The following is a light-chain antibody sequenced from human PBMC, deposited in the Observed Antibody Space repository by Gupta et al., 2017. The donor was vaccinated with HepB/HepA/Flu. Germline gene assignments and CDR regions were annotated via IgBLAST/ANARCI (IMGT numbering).Light chain of an antibody. J-gene: IGLJ2*01. CDR3: ATWYDTLSVVL. CDR2: RNN. Sequence: QSVLTQTPSASGSPGQLVTISGSGSSPNIGSNYVSWYLQLPGTAPKLLNDRNNQRPSGVPDRFSGSKSGTSASLAISGLRSEDEADYHCATWYDTLSVVLFGGGTKLTVL. V-gene: IGLV1-47*01. CDR1: SPNIGSNY.